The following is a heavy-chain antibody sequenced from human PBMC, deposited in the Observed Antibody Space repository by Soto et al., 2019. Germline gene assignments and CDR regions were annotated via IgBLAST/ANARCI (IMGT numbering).Heavy chain of an antibody. D-gene: IGHD3-22*01. CDR2: INPSGGST. CDR3: ARADCYDSSGFYDDC. V-gene: IGHV1-46*01. J-gene: IGHJ4*02. Sequence: QVQLVQSGAEVKKPGASVKVSCKASGYIFTNHYIHWVRQAPGQGLEWMGIINPSGGSTNYLQKFQGRITRTRATSTSTVYMELSSLRTADTAVYFCARADCYDSSGFYDDCWGQGTLVTVSS. CDR1: GYIFTNHY.